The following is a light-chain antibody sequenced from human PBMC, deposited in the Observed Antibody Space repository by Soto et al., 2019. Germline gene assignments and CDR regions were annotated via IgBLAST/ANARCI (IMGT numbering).Light chain of an antibody. CDR1: QSVRSSH. J-gene: IGKJ4*01. Sequence: EIVLTQSPGTLSLSPGERATLSCRASQSVRSSHLAWYQQKPGQAPRLLIYGASSRATGIPDRFSGSGSGTDFTLTISRLEPEDFAVYYCQQYSTPPPTFGGGTKVEIK. V-gene: IGKV3-20*01. CDR2: GAS. CDR3: QQYSTPPPT.